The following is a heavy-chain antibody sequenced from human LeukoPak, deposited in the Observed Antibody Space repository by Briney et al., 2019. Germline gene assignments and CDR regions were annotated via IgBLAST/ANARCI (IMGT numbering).Heavy chain of an antibody. Sequence: SETLSLTCTVSGGSISSYFWSWIRKPPGKGLEWIGYIYNIGSTRYNPSLKSRVAISIDTSKNQFSLKLSSVTAADTAVYYCARYGLIRGNDYWGQGTLVTVSS. J-gene: IGHJ4*02. CDR2: IYNIGST. V-gene: IGHV4-59*01. CDR3: ARYGLIRGNDY. D-gene: IGHD3-16*01. CDR1: GGSISSYF.